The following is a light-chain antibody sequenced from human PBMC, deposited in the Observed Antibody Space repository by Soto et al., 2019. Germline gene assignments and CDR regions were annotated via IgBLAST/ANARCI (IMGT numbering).Light chain of an antibody. V-gene: IGKV3-20*01. CDR1: QSVSSSY. CDR2: GAS. Sequence: EIVLTQSPGTLSLSPWERATLSCRASQSVSSSYLAWYQQKPGQAPRLLIYGASSRATGIPDRFSGSGSGTDFTLTISRLEPDDFALYFCQQYGGSPITFGLGTRLEIK. J-gene: IGKJ5*01. CDR3: QQYGGSPIT.